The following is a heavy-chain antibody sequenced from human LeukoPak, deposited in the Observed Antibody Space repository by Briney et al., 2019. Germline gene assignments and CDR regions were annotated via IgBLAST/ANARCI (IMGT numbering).Heavy chain of an antibody. D-gene: IGHD6-6*01. CDR1: GFTFSSYG. CDR2: IRYDGSNK. V-gene: IGHV3-30*02. J-gene: IGHJ4*02. CDR3: AKDLGFVAARPNFFDY. Sequence: TGGSLRLSCAASGFTFSSYGMHWVRQAPGKGLEWVAFIRYDGSNKYYADSVKGRFTISRDNSKNTLYLQMNSLRAEDTAVYYCAKDLGFVAARPNFFDYWGQGTLVTVSS.